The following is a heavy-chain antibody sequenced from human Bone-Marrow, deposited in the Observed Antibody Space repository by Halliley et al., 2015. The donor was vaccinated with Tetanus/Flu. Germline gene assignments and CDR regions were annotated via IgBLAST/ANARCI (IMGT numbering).Heavy chain of an antibody. CDR3: ARVDDSWGGYGLDV. CDR1: GDSVSSTSAA. D-gene: IGHD3-3*01. CDR2: TYYRSKWYN. Sequence: GLVKPSQTLSLTCGISGDSVSSTSAAWNWIRQSPSRGLEWLGRTYYRSKWYNHYALSVKSRITINPDTSKNHFSLHLDSVTPEDTAVYYCARVDDSWGGYGLDVWGQGTTVIVSS. V-gene: IGHV6-1*01. J-gene: IGHJ6*02.